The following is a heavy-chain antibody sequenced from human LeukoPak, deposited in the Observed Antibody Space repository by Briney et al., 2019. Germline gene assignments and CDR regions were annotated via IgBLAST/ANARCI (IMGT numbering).Heavy chain of an antibody. CDR3: AKPPPYDSSGSYLPHYFDY. CDR1: GGTFSSYA. J-gene: IGHJ4*02. CDR2: IIPIFGTA. V-gene: IGHV1-69*05. D-gene: IGHD3-22*01. Sequence: GASVKVSCKASGGTFSSYAISWVRQAPGQGLEWMGRIIPIFGTANYAQKFQGRVTITTDESTGTAYMELSSLRAEDTAVYYCAKPPPYDSSGSYLPHYFDYWGQGTLVTVSS.